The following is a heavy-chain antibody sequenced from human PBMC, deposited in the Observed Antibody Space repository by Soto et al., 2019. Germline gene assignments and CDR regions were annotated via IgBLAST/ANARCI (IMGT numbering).Heavy chain of an antibody. CDR2: IYHSGST. V-gene: IGHV4-4*02. J-gene: IGHJ6*02. Sequence: SETLSLTCAVSGGSISSSNWWSWVRQPPGKGLEWIGEIYHSGSTNYNPSLKSRVTISVDKSKNQFSLKLSSVTAADTAVYYCARKVTYYYYYYGMDVWGQGTTVTSP. CDR3: ARKVTYYYYYYGMDV. CDR1: GGSISSSNW.